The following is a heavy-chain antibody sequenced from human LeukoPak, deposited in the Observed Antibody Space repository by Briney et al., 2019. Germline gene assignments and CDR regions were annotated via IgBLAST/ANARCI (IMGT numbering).Heavy chain of an antibody. J-gene: IGHJ4*02. Sequence: GGSLRLSCAASGFTFSSYAMHWVRQAPGKGLEYVSAISSNGGSTYDANSVKGRFTIPRDNSKNTLYLQMGSLRAEDMAVYYCARVSKTGTFDYWGQGTLVTVSS. V-gene: IGHV3-64*01. CDR2: ISSNGGST. CDR3: ARVSKTGTFDY. D-gene: IGHD1-1*01. CDR1: GFTFSSYA.